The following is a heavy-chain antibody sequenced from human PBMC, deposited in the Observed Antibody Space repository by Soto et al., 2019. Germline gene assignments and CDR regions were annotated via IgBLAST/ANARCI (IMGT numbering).Heavy chain of an antibody. V-gene: IGHV4-31*03. D-gene: IGHD5-18*01. Sequence: QVQLQESGPGLVKPSQALSLTCTVSDDSINSGGYCWSWIRQHPGKGLDWIGCISYGGSTSYNPSLKSRVTISVDTSKNQFSLKLTSVTAADTAVYYCSRGILVWGQGALITVSS. CDR1: DDSINSGGYC. CDR3: SRGILV. J-gene: IGHJ4*02. CDR2: ISYGGST.